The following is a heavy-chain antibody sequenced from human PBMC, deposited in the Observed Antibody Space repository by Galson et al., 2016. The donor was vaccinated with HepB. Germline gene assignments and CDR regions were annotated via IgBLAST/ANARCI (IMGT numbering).Heavy chain of an antibody. CDR3: AREGGTVLRYFDWQSYYYYMDV. Sequence: SVKVSCKASGGTFSNYAIPWVRQAPGRGLEWMGGIIPMFGTAHYAQKFQGRVTMTADKSTSTAYMELSSLRSEDTAVYYCAREGGTVLRYFDWQSYYYYMDVWGKGTTVTVSS. J-gene: IGHJ6*03. CDR2: IIPMFGTA. V-gene: IGHV1-69*06. CDR1: GGTFSNYA. D-gene: IGHD3-9*01.